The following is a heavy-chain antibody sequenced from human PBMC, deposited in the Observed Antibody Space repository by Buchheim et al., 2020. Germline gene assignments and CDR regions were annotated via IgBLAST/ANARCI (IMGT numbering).Heavy chain of an antibody. D-gene: IGHD5-12*01. J-gene: IGHJ4*02. CDR1: GFTFRSYA. CDR3: ARDLYGGFYFDY. V-gene: IGHV3-33*01. Sequence: QVHLVESGGGVVQPGRSLRLSCAASGFTFRSYAMHWVRQAPGKGLEWVAGIWYDGSNKNYAESVKGRFIISRDNSKNTLYLQMNSLRGEDTAVYYCARDLYGGFYFDYWGQGTL. CDR2: IWYDGSNK.